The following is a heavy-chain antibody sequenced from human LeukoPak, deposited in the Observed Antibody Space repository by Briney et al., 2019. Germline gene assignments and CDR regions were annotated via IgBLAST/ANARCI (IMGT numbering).Heavy chain of an antibody. CDR1: GGSISSSSYY. D-gene: IGHD3-22*01. J-gene: IGHJ4*02. CDR3: ARTDYYDSSGYYSL. CDR2: IYYSGST. Sequence: PSETLSLTCTVSGGSISSSSYYWGWIRQPPGKGLEWIGYIYYSGSTYYNPSLKSRVTISVDTSKNQFSLKLSSVTAADTAVYYCARTDYYDSSGYYSLWGQGTLVTVSS. V-gene: IGHV4-39*07.